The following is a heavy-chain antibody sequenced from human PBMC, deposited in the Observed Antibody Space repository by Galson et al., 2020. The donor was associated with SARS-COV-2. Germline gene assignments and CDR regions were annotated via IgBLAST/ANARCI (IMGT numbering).Heavy chain of an antibody. J-gene: IGHJ3*02. CDR3: AREGYYDSSGYYRHDAFDI. D-gene: IGHD3-22*01. Sequence: SETLSLTCTVSGGSISRYYWSWIRQPPGKGLEWIGYIYYSGITNYNPSLKSRVTISVDTSKNQLSLKLSSVTAADTAAYYCAREGYYDSSGYYRHDAFDIWGQGTMVTVSS. V-gene: IGHV4-59*01. CDR2: IYYSGIT. CDR1: GGSISRYY.